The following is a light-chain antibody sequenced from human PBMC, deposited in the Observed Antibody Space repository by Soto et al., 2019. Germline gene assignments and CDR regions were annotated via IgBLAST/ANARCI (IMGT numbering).Light chain of an antibody. Sequence: IVMTQSPATLSVSPGERANLSCRASQSVGTKLAWYQQTPGQAPRLLIYGASNRATGVPARISGSVSGTEFTLTIASLQSEDFAVYYCQQYGYSPGLACGGGTKVEIK. J-gene: IGKJ4*01. CDR3: QQYGYSPGLA. V-gene: IGKV3-15*01. CDR2: GAS. CDR1: QSVGTK.